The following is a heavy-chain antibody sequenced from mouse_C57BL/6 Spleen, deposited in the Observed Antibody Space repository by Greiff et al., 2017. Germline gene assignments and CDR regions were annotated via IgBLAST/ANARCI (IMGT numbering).Heavy chain of an antibody. Sequence: QVQLQQPGAELVKPGASVKMSCKASGYTFTSYWITWVKQRPGQGLEWIGDIYPGSGSTTYNEKFKSKATLTVDTSSSTAYMQLSSLTSEDSAIYYCARCSNYGGWLAYWGQGTLVTVSA. CDR3: ARCSNYGGWLAY. J-gene: IGHJ3*01. D-gene: IGHD2-5*01. CDR1: GYTFTSYW. V-gene: IGHV1-55*01. CDR2: IYPGSGST.